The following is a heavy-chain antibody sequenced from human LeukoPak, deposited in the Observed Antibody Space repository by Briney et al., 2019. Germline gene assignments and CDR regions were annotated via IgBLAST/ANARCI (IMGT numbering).Heavy chain of an antibody. CDR1: GYTFTSYG. J-gene: IGHJ4*02. CDR2: MNPNSGNT. Sequence: ASVKVSCKASGYTFTSYGLNWVRQATGQGLEWMGWMNPNSGNTGYAQKFQGRVTITRNTSISTAYMELSSLRSEDTAVYYCARGVYYDFWSGYYTGYFDYWGQGTLVTVSS. D-gene: IGHD3-3*01. V-gene: IGHV1-8*01. CDR3: ARGVYYDFWSGYYTGYFDY.